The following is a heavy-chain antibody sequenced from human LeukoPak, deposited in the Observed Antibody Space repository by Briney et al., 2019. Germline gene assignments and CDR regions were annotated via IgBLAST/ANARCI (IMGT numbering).Heavy chain of an antibody. CDR3: ARRIVATINYYYYYYMDV. Sequence: PSETLSLTCTVSGGSISSHYWSWIRQPPGKGLEWIGYIYYSGSTNYNPSLKRRLTLSVDTSKNQFSLKLSSVTAADTAVYYCARRIVATINYYYYYYMDVWGKGTTVTVSS. V-gene: IGHV4-59*11. J-gene: IGHJ6*03. CDR2: IYYSGST. D-gene: IGHD5-12*01. CDR1: GGSISSHY.